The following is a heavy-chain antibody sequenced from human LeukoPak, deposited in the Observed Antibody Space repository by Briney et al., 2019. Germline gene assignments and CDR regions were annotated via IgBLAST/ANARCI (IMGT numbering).Heavy chain of an antibody. CDR2: IYSSGST. CDR3: ARGENYYDSSGYYFDY. CDR1: GGSISSGSYY. D-gene: IGHD3-22*01. J-gene: IGHJ4*02. V-gene: IGHV4-61*02. Sequence: SQTLSLTCTVSGGSISSGSYYWSWIRQPAGKGLEWIGRIYSSGSTNYNPSLKSRVTISVDTSKNQFSLELSSVTATDTAVYYCARGENYYDSSGYYFDYWGQGTLVTASS.